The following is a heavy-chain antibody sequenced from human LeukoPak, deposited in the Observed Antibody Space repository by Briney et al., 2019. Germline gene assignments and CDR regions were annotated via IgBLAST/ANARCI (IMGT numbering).Heavy chain of an antibody. J-gene: IGHJ4*02. Sequence: SETLSLTCAVSGGSISSGGYSWSWIRQPPGKGLEWIGYIYHSGSTYYNPSLKSRVTISVDRSKNQFSLKLSSVTAADTAVYYCARDMGGGLLEPFDYWGQGTLVTVSS. V-gene: IGHV4-30-2*01. CDR1: GGSISSGGYS. CDR2: IYHSGST. CDR3: ARDMGGGLLEPFDY. D-gene: IGHD1-26*01.